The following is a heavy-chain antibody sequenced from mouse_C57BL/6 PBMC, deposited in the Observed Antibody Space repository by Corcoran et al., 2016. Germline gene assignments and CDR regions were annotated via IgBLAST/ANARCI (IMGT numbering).Heavy chain of an antibody. D-gene: IGHD1-1*01. CDR2: INPHSSTI. V-gene: IGHV4-1*01. J-gene: IGHJ3*01. CDR1: GIDFSRYW. Sequence: EVKLLQSGGGLVQPGGSLKLSCAASGIDFSRYWMSWVRRAPGKGLEWIGEINPHSSTINYAPSLKDKFIISRDNAKNTLDLQMSKGRSEDTALYYCARQGYYGLFAYWGQGTLVTVSA. CDR3: ARQGYYGLFAY.